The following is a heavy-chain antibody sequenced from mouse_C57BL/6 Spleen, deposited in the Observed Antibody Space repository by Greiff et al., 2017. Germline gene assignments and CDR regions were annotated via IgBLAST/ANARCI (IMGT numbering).Heavy chain of an antibody. J-gene: IGHJ1*03. CDR1: GYSITSGYY. CDR2: ISYDGSN. Sequence: EVQLQESGPGLVKPSQSLSLTCSVTGYSITSGYYWNWIRQFPGNKLEWMGYISYDGSNNYNPSLKNRISITRDTSKNQFFLKLNSVTTEDTATYYCAREGAIYYYGSSYGYFDVWGTGTTVTVSS. CDR3: AREGAIYYYGSSYGYFDV. D-gene: IGHD1-1*01. V-gene: IGHV3-6*01.